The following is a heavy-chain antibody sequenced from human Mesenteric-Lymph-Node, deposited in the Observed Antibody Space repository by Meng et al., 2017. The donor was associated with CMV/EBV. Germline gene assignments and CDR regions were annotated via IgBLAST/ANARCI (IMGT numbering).Heavy chain of an antibody. J-gene: IGHJ4*02. CDR1: GFTFSTYA. V-gene: IGHV3-23*01. CDR3: AKERGVGVSGTFYY. CDR2: ISGTVGST. D-gene: IGHD1-26*01. Sequence: GGSLRLSCAASGFTFSTYAMNWVRQAPGKGLEWVSGISGTVGSTYYADSVKGRFTISRDSSKNTLYLQMNSLRAEDTAVYYCAKERGVGVSGTFYYWGQGTLVTVSS.